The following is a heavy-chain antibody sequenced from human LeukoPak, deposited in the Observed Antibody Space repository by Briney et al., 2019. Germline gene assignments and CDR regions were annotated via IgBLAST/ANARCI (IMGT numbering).Heavy chain of an antibody. CDR3: VRDGANWEEPNDAFDT. Sequence: SETLSLTCAVSGASITSCYWSWVRQSAGKGQEWIGRLYTTGTTNYNPSLKSRVTMSGDSSKNQLSLTLTSVTAADTAVYYCVRDGANWEEPNDAFDTWGQGTLVTVSS. V-gene: IGHV4-4*07. CDR1: GASITSCY. CDR2: LYTTGTT. D-gene: IGHD1-26*01. J-gene: IGHJ3*02.